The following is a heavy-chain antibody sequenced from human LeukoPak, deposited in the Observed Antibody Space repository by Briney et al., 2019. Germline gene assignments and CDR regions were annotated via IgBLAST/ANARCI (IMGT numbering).Heavy chain of an antibody. CDR3: ARQGKDGYRVVDY. CDR1: GYSFTSYW. V-gene: IGHV5-51*01. Sequence: GESLKISCKGSGYSFTSYWIGWVRQVPGKGLEWMGIIWPDDSDKRYSPSFQGQVTISADKSISTAYLQWSSLKASDTAMYYCARQGKDGYRVVDYWGQGSLVTVSS. CDR2: IWPDDSDK. D-gene: IGHD5-24*01. J-gene: IGHJ4*02.